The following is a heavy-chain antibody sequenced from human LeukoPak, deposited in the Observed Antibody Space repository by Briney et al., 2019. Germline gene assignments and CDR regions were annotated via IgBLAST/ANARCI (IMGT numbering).Heavy chain of an antibody. V-gene: IGHV3-23*01. CDR3: AKCSANYHNDAFDM. J-gene: IGHJ3*02. CDR1: GFTFSDYA. Sequence: PGGSLRLSCAASGFTFSDYAMNWVRQAPGKGLEWVSFIRGGGAGTRYADPVQGRFIISRDNSKNTLYLQMNSLRVEDTATYYCAKCSANYHNDAFDMWGQGTMVTVSS. CDR2: IRGGGAGT. D-gene: IGHD3-10*02.